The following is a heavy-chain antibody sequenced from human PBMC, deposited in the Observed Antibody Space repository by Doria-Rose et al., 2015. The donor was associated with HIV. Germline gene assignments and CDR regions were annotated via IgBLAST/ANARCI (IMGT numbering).Heavy chain of an antibody. V-gene: IGHV4-34*01. J-gene: IGHJ6*02. CDR2: TNHSGST. CDR1: GGSFSGYY. D-gene: IGHD1-1*01. CDR3: ARGLLRGGWNDVDYYYGMDV. Sequence: QVQLQESGAGLVKPSETLSLTCAVFGGSFSGYYWSWIRQPPGKGLEWIGETNHSGSTNYKTSLKSRVTTSLDTSKNLFSLKLSSVTAADTAVYYCARGLLRGGWNDVDYYYGMDVWGQGTTVTVSS.